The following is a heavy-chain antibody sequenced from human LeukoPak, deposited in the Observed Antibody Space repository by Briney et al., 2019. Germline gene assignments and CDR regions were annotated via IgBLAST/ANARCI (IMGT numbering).Heavy chain of an antibody. CDR2: INHSGST. Sequence: PSETLSLTCAVYGGSFSGYYWSWIRQPPGKGLEWIGEINHSGSTNYNPSLKSRVTISVDTSKNQFSLKLSSVTAADTAVYYCASTSGPTTGPRDYWGQGTLVTVSS. J-gene: IGHJ4*02. CDR3: ASTSGPTTGPRDY. CDR1: GGSFSGYY. V-gene: IGHV4-34*01. D-gene: IGHD4-4*01.